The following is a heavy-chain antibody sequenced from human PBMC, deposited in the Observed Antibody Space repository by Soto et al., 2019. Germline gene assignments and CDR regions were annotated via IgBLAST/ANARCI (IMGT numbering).Heavy chain of an antibody. V-gene: IGHV3-48*01. CDR3: AKTRGPFAY. CDR2: IGIGSSTK. Sequence: PGGSLRLSCAASGFTFRNYGMNWVRQAPGKGLEWVSYIGIGSSTKYYADSVKGRFTISRDNSKNTLYLQMNSLRAEDTAVYYCAKTRGPFAYWGQGTLVTVSS. CDR1: GFTFRNYG. D-gene: IGHD2-2*01. J-gene: IGHJ4*02.